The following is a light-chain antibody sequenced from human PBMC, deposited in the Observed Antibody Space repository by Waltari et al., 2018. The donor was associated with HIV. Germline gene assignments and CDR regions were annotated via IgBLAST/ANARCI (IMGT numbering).Light chain of an antibody. CDR2: ATS. CDR1: QTTVTY. Sequence: DIQMTQSPSSLSASVGDRVTITCRASQTTVTYLNWYQQRPGKAPQLLIYATSSLQSGVPSRFSGGGSGTDFTLTINSLQPEDSATYYCQQNYSPPWTFGKGTKVEIK. J-gene: IGKJ1*01. V-gene: IGKV1-39*01. CDR3: QQNYSPPWT.